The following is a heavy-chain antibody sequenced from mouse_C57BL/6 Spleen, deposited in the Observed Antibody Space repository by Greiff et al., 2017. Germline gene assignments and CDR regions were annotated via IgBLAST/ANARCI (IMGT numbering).Heavy chain of an antibody. Sequence: QVQLQQPGPGLVKPSHSLSITCTVSGFSLTSYGVHWVRQSPGQGLEWLGVIWSGGSTDYNAAFISRLSIRKDNSKSQVFFKRNSLQAYDTAIYYCARNAGTSYYFDYWGQGTTLTVSS. D-gene: IGHD3-1*01. CDR1: GFSLTSYG. CDR3: ARNAGTSYYFDY. CDR2: IWSGGST. V-gene: IGHV2-2*01. J-gene: IGHJ2*01.